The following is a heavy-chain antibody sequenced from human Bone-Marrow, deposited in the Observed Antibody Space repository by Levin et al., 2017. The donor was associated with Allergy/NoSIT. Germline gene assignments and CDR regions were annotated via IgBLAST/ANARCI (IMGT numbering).Heavy chain of an antibody. CDR2: IKEDGSDK. D-gene: IGHD5-18*01. CDR1: GFSFSNYW. V-gene: IGHV3-7*01. CDR3: ARDYGYVVDY. Sequence: GASVKVSCAASGFSFSNYWMSWVRQAPGKGLEWVANIKEDGSDKYYVDSGKGRFTISRDNAKNSLYLQLNSLRGEDMAVYYCARDYGYVVDYWGQGTLVTVSS. J-gene: IGHJ4*02.